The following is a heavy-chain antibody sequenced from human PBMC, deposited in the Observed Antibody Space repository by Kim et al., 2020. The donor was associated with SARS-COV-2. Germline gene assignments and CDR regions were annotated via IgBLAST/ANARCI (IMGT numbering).Heavy chain of an antibody. V-gene: IGHV1-69*01. Sequence: TANYAQKFQGRVTITADESTSTAYMELSSLRSEDTAVYYCAREAVDAFDIWGQGTMVTVSS. J-gene: IGHJ3*02. CDR3: AREAVDAFDI. D-gene: IGHD6-19*01. CDR2: TA.